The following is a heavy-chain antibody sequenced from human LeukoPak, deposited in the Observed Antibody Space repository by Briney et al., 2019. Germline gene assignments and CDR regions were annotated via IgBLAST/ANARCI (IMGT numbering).Heavy chain of an antibody. J-gene: IGHJ6*02. Sequence: GGSLRLSCAASGFTFSSYAMNWVRQAPGKGLEWVSLISVSGGGTYYADSVKGRFTISRDNSKNTLYLQMNSLRADDTAVYYCAKDLPADSWGSVDFYYGLDVWGQGTTVTVSS. CDR1: GFTFSSYA. D-gene: IGHD3-16*01. CDR2: ISVSGGGT. CDR3: AKDLPADSWGSVDFYYGLDV. V-gene: IGHV3-23*01.